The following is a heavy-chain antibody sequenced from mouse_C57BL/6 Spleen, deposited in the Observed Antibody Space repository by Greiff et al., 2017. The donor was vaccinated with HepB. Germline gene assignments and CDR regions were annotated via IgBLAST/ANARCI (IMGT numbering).Heavy chain of an antibody. V-gene: IGHV1-39*01. D-gene: IGHD2-4*01. Sequence: EVQLQQSGPELVKPGASVKISCKASGYSFTDYNMNWVKQSNGKSLEWIGVINPNYGTTSYNQKFKGKATLTVDQSSSTAYMQLNSLTSEDSAVYYCATHYDYDREAWFAYWGQGTLVTVSA. J-gene: IGHJ3*01. CDR1: GYSFTDYN. CDR2: INPNYGTT. CDR3: ATHYDYDREAWFAY.